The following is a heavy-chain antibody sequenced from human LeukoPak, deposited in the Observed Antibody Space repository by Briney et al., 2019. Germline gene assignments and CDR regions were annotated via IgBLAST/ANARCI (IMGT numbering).Heavy chain of an antibody. Sequence: PGGSLRLSCAASGFTFSRYNMNWVRQAPGKGLEWVSSINSGSTYRNYADSVKGRFTISRENAENSLYLQMSSLRAEDTAVYYCARVSLGNNNGSGSYYCWGQGTLVTVSS. D-gene: IGHD3-10*01. CDR2: INSGSTYR. V-gene: IGHV3-21*01. CDR3: ARVSLGNNNGSGSYYC. J-gene: IGHJ4*02. CDR1: GFTFSRYN.